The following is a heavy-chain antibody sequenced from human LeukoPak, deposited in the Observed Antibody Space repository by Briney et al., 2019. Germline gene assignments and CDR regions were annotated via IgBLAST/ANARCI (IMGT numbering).Heavy chain of an antibody. D-gene: IGHD5-18*01. Sequence: PSETQSLTCAVYGGSFSGYYWSWIRQPPGKGLEWIGEINHSGSTNYNPSLKSRVTIPVDTSKNQFSLKLSSVTAADTAVYYCARGVGYSYGYRTYYYYYMDVWGKGTTVTVSS. CDR1: GGSFSGYY. CDR2: INHSGST. J-gene: IGHJ6*03. CDR3: ARGVGYSYGYRTYYYYYMDV. V-gene: IGHV4-34*01.